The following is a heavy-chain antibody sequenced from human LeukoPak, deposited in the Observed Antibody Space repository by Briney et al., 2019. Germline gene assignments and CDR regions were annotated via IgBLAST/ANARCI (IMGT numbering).Heavy chain of an antibody. D-gene: IGHD4-17*01. CDR3: ARGRATVTHAQRSNWFDP. Sequence: KSGGSLRLSCAASGFTFSSYSMNWVRQAPGKGPEWVSSISSSSSYIYYADSVKGRFTISRDNAKNSLYLQMNSLRAEDTAVYYCARGRATVTHAQRSNWFDPWGQGTLVTVSS. J-gene: IGHJ5*02. CDR1: GFTFSSYS. V-gene: IGHV3-21*01. CDR2: ISSSSSYI.